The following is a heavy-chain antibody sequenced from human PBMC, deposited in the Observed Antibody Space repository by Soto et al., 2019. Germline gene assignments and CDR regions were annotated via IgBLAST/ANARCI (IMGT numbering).Heavy chain of an antibody. V-gene: IGHV3-48*02. CDR3: ARPEYSSSSYGMDV. CDR2: ISLSGSTI. Sequence: GGSLRLSCVASGLMYSSYSMSWVRQAPGKGLEWVAFISLSGSTIYYADSVKGRFTISRDNAKNSLYLQMNSLRDEDTAVYYCARPEYSSSSYGMDVWGQGTTVTVSS. D-gene: IGHD6-6*01. CDR1: GLMYSSYS. J-gene: IGHJ6*02.